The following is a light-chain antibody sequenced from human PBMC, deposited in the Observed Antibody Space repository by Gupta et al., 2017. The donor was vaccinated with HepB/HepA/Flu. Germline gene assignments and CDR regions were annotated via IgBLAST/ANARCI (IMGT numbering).Light chain of an antibody. Sequence: ETVMTQSPATLSLSPGERATLSCRASESVSINVVWYQQKPGQAPRLLIYDASNRATGIPTRFSGSGSGTDFTLTIISLDPEDFAVYYCQQRKRWPLTFGGGTKVEI. V-gene: IGKV3-11*01. CDR2: DAS. J-gene: IGKJ4*01. CDR3: QQRKRWPLT. CDR1: ESVSIN.